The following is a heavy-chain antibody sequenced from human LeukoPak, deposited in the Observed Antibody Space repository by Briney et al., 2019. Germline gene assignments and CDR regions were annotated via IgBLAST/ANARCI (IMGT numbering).Heavy chain of an antibody. J-gene: IGHJ5*02. CDR1: GFTVSSNY. CDR3: ARGRGSYYPWIDP. V-gene: IGHV3-66*02. D-gene: IGHD1-26*01. Sequence: GGSLRLSCAASGFTVSSNYMSWVRQAPGKGLEWVSVVYSGGSIYYAGSVKGRFTISRDNSKNTLYLQTNSLSAEDSAVYYCARGRGSYYPWIDPWGQGTLVTVSS. CDR2: VYSGGSI.